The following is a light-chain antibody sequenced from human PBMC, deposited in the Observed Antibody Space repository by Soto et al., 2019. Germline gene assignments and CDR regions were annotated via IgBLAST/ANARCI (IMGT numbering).Light chain of an antibody. CDR2: SHN. J-gene: IGLJ1*01. V-gene: IGLV1-44*01. Sequence: QSMLTQPPSASGTPGQRVIISCSGSSSNIGSNTVNWYQQLPGTAPKLLIYSHNQRPSGVPDRFSGSQSGTSASLAISGLQSEDEADYYCATWDDSLDGYVFGTGTKLTVL. CDR1: SSNIGSNT. CDR3: ATWDDSLDGYV.